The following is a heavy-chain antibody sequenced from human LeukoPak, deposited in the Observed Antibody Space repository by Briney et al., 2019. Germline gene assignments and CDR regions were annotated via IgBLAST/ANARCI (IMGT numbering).Heavy chain of an antibody. V-gene: IGHV1-18*01. CDR2: ISAYNGNT. Sequence: ASVKVSCKASGYTFTSYGISWVRQAPGQGLEWMGWISAYNGNTNYARKLQGRVTMTTDTSTSTAYMELRSLRSDDTAVYYCARGSIGPVGLWFGELPYYYYGMDVWGQGTTVTVSS. CDR1: GYTFTSYG. CDR3: ARGSIGPVGLWFGELPYYYYGMDV. D-gene: IGHD3-10*01. J-gene: IGHJ6*02.